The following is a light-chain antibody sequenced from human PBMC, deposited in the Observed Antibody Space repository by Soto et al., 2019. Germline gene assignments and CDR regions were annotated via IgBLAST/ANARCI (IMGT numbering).Light chain of an antibody. CDR2: DAS. CDR3: QQRSNWHPIT. V-gene: IGKV3-11*01. CDR1: QSVSSY. Sequence: EIGMTQSPATLSLSPGERATLSWGASQSVSSYLAWYQQKPVQAPRLLVYDASNRATGIPARFSGSGSGTDFTLTISSLEPEDFAVYYCQQRSNWHPITFGQGTRLEIK. J-gene: IGKJ5*01.